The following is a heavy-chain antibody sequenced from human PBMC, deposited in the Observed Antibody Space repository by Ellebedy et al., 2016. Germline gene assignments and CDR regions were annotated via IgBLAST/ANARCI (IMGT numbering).Heavy chain of an antibody. J-gene: IGHJ4*02. CDR1: GFTFSSYA. CDR2: ISGSGGST. D-gene: IGHD3-22*01. V-gene: IGHV3-23*01. Sequence: GESLKISXAASGFTFSSYAMSWVRQAPGKGLEWVSAISGSGGSTYYADSVKGRFTISRDNSKNTLYLQMNSLRAEDTAVYYCAKVEYYYDSSGYPISFDYWGQGTLVTVSS. CDR3: AKVEYYYDSSGYPISFDY.